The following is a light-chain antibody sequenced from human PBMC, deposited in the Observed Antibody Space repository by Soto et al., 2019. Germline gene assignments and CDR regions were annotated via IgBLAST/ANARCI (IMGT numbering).Light chain of an antibody. CDR3: LSFDRSLSGSV. V-gene: IGLV1-40*01. CDR1: SSNIGAPYD. Sequence: QSVLTQPPSVSGAPGQRVTISCTGSSSNIGAPYDVHWYQQHPGTAPKLLIYGNTIRPSGVPDRFSGSKSGTSASLAITGLQAEDEADYYCLSFDRSLSGSVFGGGTKLTVI. J-gene: IGLJ3*02. CDR2: GNT.